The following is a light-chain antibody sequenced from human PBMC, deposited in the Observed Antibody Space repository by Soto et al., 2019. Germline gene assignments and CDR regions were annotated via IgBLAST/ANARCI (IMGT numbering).Light chain of an antibody. Sequence: EIVLTQSPGTLSLSPAERATLSCRASQSVSSSYLAWYQQKPGQAPRLLIYGASSRATGIPDRFSGSGSGTDFTLTISRLEPEDFAVYYCQQYGNSWTFGQGTKVDIK. V-gene: IGKV3-20*01. J-gene: IGKJ1*01. CDR2: GAS. CDR1: QSVSSSY. CDR3: QQYGNSWT.